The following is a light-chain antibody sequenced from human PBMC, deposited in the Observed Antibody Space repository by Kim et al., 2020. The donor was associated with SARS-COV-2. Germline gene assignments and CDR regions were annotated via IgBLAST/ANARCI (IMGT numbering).Light chain of an antibody. CDR2: WAS. V-gene: IGKV4-1*01. CDR1: RTVLYNKNY. CDR3: QQYYMTPLT. Sequence: GERATINCKSSRTVLYNKNYLAVYQQKPGHPPKLLICWASTRESGVPDRFSGSVSGTDFTLTINSLRAEYVAVYYCQQYYMTPLTFGGGTKVDIK. J-gene: IGKJ4*01.